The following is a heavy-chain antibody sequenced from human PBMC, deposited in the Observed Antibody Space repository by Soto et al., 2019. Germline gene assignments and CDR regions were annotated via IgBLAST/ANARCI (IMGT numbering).Heavy chain of an antibody. CDR3: ARNEYSSSSGFVWFDP. CDR1: GYTFTSYG. D-gene: IGHD6-6*01. V-gene: IGHV1-18*01. J-gene: IGHJ5*02. Sequence: GASVKVSCKASGYTFTSYGISWVRQAPGQGLEWMGWISAYNGNTNYAQKLQGRVTMTTDTSTSTAYMELRSLRSDDTAVYYCARNEYSSSSGFVWFDPWGQGTLVTVSS. CDR2: ISAYNGNT.